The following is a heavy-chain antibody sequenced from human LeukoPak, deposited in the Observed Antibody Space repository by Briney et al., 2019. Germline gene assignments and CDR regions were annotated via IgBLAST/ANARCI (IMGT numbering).Heavy chain of an antibody. CDR3: AKDASSTFYYMDV. V-gene: IGHV3-23*01. D-gene: IGHD3-16*01. CDR1: EFTFSSYE. J-gene: IGHJ6*03. Sequence: GGSLRLSCVTSEFTFSSYEMNWVRQAPGKGLEWVSAISGSGGSTYYADSVKGRFTISRDNSKNTLYLQMYSLRAEDTAVYYCAKDASSTFYYMDVWGRGTTVTVSS. CDR2: ISGSGGST.